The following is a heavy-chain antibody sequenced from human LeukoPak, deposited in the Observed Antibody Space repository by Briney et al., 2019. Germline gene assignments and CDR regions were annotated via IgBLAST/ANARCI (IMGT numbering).Heavy chain of an antibody. V-gene: IGHV3-30*04. CDR3: ARGGGLLYYYGMDV. CDR2: ISYDGSNK. Sequence: GGSLRFSCAASGFTFSSYAMHWVRQAPGKGLEWVAVISYDGSNKYYADSVKGRFTISRDNSKNTLYLQMNSLRAEDTAVYYCARGGGLLYYYGMDVWGQGTTVTVSS. J-gene: IGHJ6*02. CDR1: GFTFSSYA. D-gene: IGHD3-16*01.